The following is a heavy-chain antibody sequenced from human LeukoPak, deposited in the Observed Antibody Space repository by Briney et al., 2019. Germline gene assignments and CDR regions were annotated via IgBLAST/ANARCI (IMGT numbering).Heavy chain of an antibody. Sequence: SGTLSLTCTVSGDSISRYTYYWAWLRQPPGKGLEWIGSIYHNGGTYDNLSLKSRTTISVDTSKNQFSLTLSSVTAADTAVYYCASYVDTARAGRGIDVWGQGTTVTVSS. CDR1: GDSISRYTYY. CDR2: IYHNGGT. V-gene: IGHV4-39*01. D-gene: IGHD5-18*01. J-gene: IGHJ6*02. CDR3: ASYVDTARAGRGIDV.